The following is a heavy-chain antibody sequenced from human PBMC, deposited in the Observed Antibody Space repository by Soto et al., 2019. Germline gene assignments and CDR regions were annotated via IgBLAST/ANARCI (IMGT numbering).Heavy chain of an antibody. CDR3: AKDRTYYYDSPPPRDY. D-gene: IGHD3-22*01. V-gene: IGHV3-23*01. Sequence: PGGSLRLSCAASGFTFSSYAMSWVRQAPGKGLEWVSAISGSGGSTYYADSVKGRFTISRDNSKNTLYLQMNSLRAEDTAVYYCAKDRTYYYDSPPPRDYWGQGTLVTVSS. CDR2: ISGSGGST. J-gene: IGHJ4*02. CDR1: GFTFSSYA.